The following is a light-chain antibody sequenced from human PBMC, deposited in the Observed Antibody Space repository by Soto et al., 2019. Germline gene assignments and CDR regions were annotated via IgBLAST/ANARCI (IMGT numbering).Light chain of an antibody. Sequence: EIVLTQSPGTLSLSPGERATLSCRASQSVSSSYLAWYQQKPGQAPRLLIYGASSRATGIPDRFSGSGSGTDFTLTISRLETEDFAVYYCHYYGSPPRPFGEGTKVEIK. V-gene: IGKV3-20*01. CDR2: GAS. CDR3: HYYGSPPRP. CDR1: QSVSSSY. J-gene: IGKJ4*02.